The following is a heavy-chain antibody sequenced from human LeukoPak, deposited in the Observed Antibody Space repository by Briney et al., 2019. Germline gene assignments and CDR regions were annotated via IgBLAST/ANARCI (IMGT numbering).Heavy chain of an antibody. CDR1: GFNVSNNY. Sequence: GGSLRLSCAASGFNVSNNYMNWVRQAPGKGLEWVSVIFSSGPTYYADSVKGRFTISRDTSKNALYLQMNSLRAEDTVVYYCAISGLGFGEFRGLDYWGQGTLVTVSS. V-gene: IGHV3-53*01. CDR3: AISGLGFGEFRGLDY. J-gene: IGHJ4*02. D-gene: IGHD3-10*01. CDR2: IFSSGPT.